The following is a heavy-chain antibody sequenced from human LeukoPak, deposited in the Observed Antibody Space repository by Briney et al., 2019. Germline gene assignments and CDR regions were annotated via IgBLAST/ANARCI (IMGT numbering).Heavy chain of an antibody. V-gene: IGHV3-21*01. CDR3: ARDETEDYYDSSGYIY. Sequence: GGSLRLSCAASGFTFSSYSMNWVRQAPGKGLEWVSSISSSSSYIYYADSVKGRFTISRDNAKNSLYLQMNSLRAEDTAVYYCARDETEDYYDSSGYIYWGQGTLVTVSS. D-gene: IGHD3-22*01. J-gene: IGHJ4*02. CDR2: ISSSSSYI. CDR1: GFTFSSYS.